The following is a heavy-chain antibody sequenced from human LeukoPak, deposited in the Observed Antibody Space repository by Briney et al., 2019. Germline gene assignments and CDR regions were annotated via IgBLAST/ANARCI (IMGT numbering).Heavy chain of an antibody. CDR3: TTEAYYYDSGAIKYFDY. Sequence: GGSLRLSCAASGFIFCNAWKNWVRQAPGKGLEWVGRIKSKTHGGTTDYAAPVKGRFTISRDDSENTLYLQMNSLKTEDTAVYYCTTEAYYYDSGAIKYFDYWGQGTLVTVSS. CDR1: GFIFCNAW. J-gene: IGHJ4*02. D-gene: IGHD3-22*01. CDR2: IKSKTHGGTT. V-gene: IGHV3-15*01.